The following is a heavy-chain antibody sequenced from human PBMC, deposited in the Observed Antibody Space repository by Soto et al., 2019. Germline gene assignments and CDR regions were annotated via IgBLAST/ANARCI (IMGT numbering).Heavy chain of an antibody. CDR1: GFSFTTSGVG. Sequence: QITLKESGPTLVKPTQTLVLTCTFSGFSFTTSGVGVGWIRQPPGKAPEWLALIYWNDDKRYNPSLKSRLTITQDTSKHQVVLTMTNMAPVDRATYYCAYSGYARSGYDHGSFAYWGQGTLVTVSS. V-gene: IGHV2-5*01. CDR2: IYWNDDK. J-gene: IGHJ4*02. D-gene: IGHD3-22*01. CDR3: AYSGYARSGYDHGSFAY.